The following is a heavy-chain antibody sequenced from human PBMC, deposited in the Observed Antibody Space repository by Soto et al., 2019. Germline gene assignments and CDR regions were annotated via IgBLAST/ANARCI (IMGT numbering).Heavy chain of an antibody. V-gene: IGHV3-74*01. D-gene: IGHD5-18*01. CDR2: INTDGSTT. CDR3: ASGYSYGYGAFNI. Sequence: PGGSLRLSCAASGFTFSTYAMQWVRQAPGKGLVWGSRINTDGSTTSYAGSVKGRFTISRDNAKNTLYLQMNSLRAEDTAVYYCASGYSYGYGAFNIWGQGTMVTVSS. CDR1: GFTFSTYA. J-gene: IGHJ3*02.